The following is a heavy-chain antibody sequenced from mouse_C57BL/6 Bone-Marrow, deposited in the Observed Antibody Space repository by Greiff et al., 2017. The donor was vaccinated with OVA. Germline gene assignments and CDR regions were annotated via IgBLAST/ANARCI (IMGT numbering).Heavy chain of an antibody. CDR1: GYAFSSSW. D-gene: IGHD1-1*01. CDR2: IYPGDGDT. CDR3: ARSEDTTVVARYYYAMDY. Sequence: VQLQQSGPELVKPGASVKISCKASGYAFSSSWMHWVKQRPGKGLEWIGRIYPGDGDTNYNGKFKGKATLTDDKSSSTAYMQLSSLTSEDSAVYFCARSEDTTVVARYYYAMDYWGQGTSVTVSS. V-gene: IGHV1-82*01. J-gene: IGHJ4*01.